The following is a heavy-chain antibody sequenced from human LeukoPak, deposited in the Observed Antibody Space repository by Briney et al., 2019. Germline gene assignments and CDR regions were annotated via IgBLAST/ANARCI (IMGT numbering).Heavy chain of an antibody. V-gene: IGHV4-38-2*01. J-gene: IGHJ6*03. CDR2: INHSGST. Sequence: SETLSLTCAVSGYSISSGYYWGWIRQPPGKGLEWIGEINHSGSTNYNSSLKSRVTISVDTSKNQFSLRLSSVTAADTAVYYCARGLGYYYMDVWGKGTTVTVSS. CDR1: GYSISSGYY. CDR3: ARGLGYYYMDV.